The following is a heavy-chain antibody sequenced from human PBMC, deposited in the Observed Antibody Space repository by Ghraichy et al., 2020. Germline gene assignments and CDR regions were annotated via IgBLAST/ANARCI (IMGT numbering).Heavy chain of an antibody. V-gene: IGHV4-34*01. D-gene: IGHD3-10*01. CDR2: INHSGST. J-gene: IGHJ6*02. CDR1: GGSFSGYY. Sequence: SETLSLTCAVYGGSFSGYYWSWIRQPPGKGLEWIGEINHSGSTNYNPSLKSRVTISVDTSKNQFSLKLSSVTAADTAVYYCARLVRGVPPFRGMDVWDQGTTVTVSS. CDR3: ARLVRGVPPFRGMDV.